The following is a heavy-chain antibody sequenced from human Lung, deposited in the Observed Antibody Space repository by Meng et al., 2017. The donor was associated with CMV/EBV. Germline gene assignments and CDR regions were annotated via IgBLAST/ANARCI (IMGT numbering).Heavy chain of an antibody. Sequence: GGSLRLSCAASGFDFSEYSMNWVRQAPGKGPEWVASISSESSHTEYAESMKGRITISRDNAKNSLHMEMENLRVEDTAVYYCAREYHYDDSSGLLIWGPGTLVTVSS. CDR1: GFDFSEYS. V-gene: IGHV3-21*06. J-gene: IGHJ4*02. CDR3: AREYHYDDSSGLLI. CDR2: ISSESSHT. D-gene: IGHD3-22*01.